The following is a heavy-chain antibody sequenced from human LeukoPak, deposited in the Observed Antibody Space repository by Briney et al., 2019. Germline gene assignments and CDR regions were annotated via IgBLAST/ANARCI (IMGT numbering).Heavy chain of an antibody. V-gene: IGHV3-30-3*01. CDR2: ITHDGSNK. D-gene: IGHD2-21*01. J-gene: IGHJ4*02. Sequence: PGGSLRLSCAASGFTFENYRMHWVRQAPGKGLEWVSLITHDGSNKYYADSVKGRFTISRDNSKNTVHLQMSSLRTEDTVVYYCARDLLDCGGPKCSDYGGQGTLVTVSS. CDR3: ARDLLDCGGPKCSDY. CDR1: GFTFENYR.